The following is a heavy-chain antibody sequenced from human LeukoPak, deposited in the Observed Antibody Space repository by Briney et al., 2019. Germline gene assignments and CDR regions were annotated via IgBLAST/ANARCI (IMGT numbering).Heavy chain of an antibody. CDR1: GFTFSSYA. V-gene: IGHV3-23*01. CDR2: ISGSGGST. Sequence: GGSLRLSCAASGFTFSSYAMSWVRQAPGKGLEWVSTISGSGGSTYYADSVEGRFTISRDNSKNTLYLQMNSLRAEDTAVYYCAKGRAVRIAAAGAVEDRGQGTLVTVSS. D-gene: IGHD6-13*01. CDR3: AKGRAVRIAAAGAVED. J-gene: IGHJ4*02.